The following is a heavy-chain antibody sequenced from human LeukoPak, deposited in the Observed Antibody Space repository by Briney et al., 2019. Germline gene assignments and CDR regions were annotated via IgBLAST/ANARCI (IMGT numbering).Heavy chain of an antibody. V-gene: IGHV4-59*10. CDR1: GGSFTDYS. CDR3: ARAPIVPGYGVGGYFDY. CDR2: IYTSGST. D-gene: IGHD3-9*01. J-gene: IGHJ4*02. Sequence: SETLSLTCAVYGGSFTDYSWSWIRQPAGKGLEWIGRIYTSGSTNYNPSLKSRVTISVDTSKNQFSLELRSLTAADTAVYHCARAPIVPGYGVGGYFDYWGQGTLVTVSS.